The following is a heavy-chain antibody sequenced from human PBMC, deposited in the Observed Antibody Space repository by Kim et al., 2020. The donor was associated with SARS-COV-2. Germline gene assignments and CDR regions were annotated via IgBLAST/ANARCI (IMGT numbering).Heavy chain of an antibody. CDR2: IGTAGDT. V-gene: IGHV3-13*04. CDR3: ARGLVLRFLEWSFQSYGMDV. CDR1: GFTFSSYD. D-gene: IGHD3-3*01. Sequence: GGSLRLSCAASGFTFSSYDMHWVRQATGKGLEWVSAIGTAGDTYYPGSVKGRFTISRENAKNSLYLQMNSLRAGDTAVYYCARGLVLRFLEWSFQSYGMDVWGQGTTVTVSS. J-gene: IGHJ6*02.